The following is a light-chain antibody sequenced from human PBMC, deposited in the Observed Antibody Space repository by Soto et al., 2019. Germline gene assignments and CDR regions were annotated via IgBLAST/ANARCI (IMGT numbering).Light chain of an antibody. CDR2: GAS. CDR3: QQYASSPRT. CDR1: QSVSSTY. V-gene: IGKV3-20*01. Sequence: EIVLSQSPGTLSLFPGERATFTCRASQSVSSTYLAWYQQKPGQAPRLLIYGASSRATGIPDRFSGSGSGTDFTLTTSRLEPEDSAVYYCQQYASSPRTFGQGTKVEI. J-gene: IGKJ1*01.